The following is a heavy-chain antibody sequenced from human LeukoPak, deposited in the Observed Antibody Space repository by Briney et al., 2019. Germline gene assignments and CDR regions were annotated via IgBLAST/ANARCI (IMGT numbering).Heavy chain of an antibody. D-gene: IGHD5-18*01. CDR1: GFTFRLYE. CDR2: ISSTGSTI. CDR3: VRGYTYNSDYFDY. Sequence: GGSLRLSCAASGFTFRLYEMNWVRQAPGKGLEWVSYISSTGSTIYYADSVKGRFTISRDNAKNSLDVQMNSLRAEDTAVYYCVRGYTYNSDYFDYWGQGTLVTVSS. V-gene: IGHV3-48*03. J-gene: IGHJ4*02.